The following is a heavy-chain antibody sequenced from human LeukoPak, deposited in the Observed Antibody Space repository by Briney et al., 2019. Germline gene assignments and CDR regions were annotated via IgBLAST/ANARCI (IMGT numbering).Heavy chain of an antibody. J-gene: IGHJ4*02. CDR2: IRYDGSNK. V-gene: IGHV3-30*02. D-gene: IGHD1-7*01. CDR1: GLPFSHSG. CDR3: FGITVTDVPY. Sequence: GGSLRLSCAASGLPFSHSGMHWVRQAPGKGLEWVAFIRYDGSNKYYADSVRGRFTISRDNSKNALYLQMNSLRGEDTAVYYCFGITVTDVPYWGQGTLVTVSS.